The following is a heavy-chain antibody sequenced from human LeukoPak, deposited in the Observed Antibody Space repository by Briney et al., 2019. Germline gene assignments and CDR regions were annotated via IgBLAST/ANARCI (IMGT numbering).Heavy chain of an antibody. CDR1: GGTFSSYA. CDR2: IIPIFGTA. Sequence: SVKVSCKASGGTFSSYAISWVRQAPGQGLEWMGRIIPIFGTANYAQKFQGRVTITTDESTSTAYMELSSLRSEDTAVYYCAREDYCGSGSHPFDYWGQGTLVTVSS. CDR3: AREDYCGSGSHPFDY. J-gene: IGHJ4*02. D-gene: IGHD3-10*01. V-gene: IGHV1-69*05.